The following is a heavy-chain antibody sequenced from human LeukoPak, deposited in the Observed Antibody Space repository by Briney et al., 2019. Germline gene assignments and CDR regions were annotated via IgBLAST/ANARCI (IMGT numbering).Heavy chain of an antibody. J-gene: IGHJ5*02. Sequence: SETLSLTCTVSGGSISSGSYYWGWIRQPPGKGLEWIGSIYYSGSTYYNPSLKSRVTISVDTSKNQFSLKLSSVTAADTAVYYCARVGYSSSWYADWFDPWGQGTLVTVSS. V-gene: IGHV4-39*07. CDR1: GGSISSGSYY. D-gene: IGHD6-13*01. CDR2: IYYSGST. CDR3: ARVGYSSSWYADWFDP.